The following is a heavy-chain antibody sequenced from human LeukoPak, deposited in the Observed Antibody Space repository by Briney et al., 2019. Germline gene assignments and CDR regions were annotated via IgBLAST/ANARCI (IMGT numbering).Heavy chain of an antibody. Sequence: GRSLRLSCAASGFTFDDYAMHWVRQAPGKGLEWVSGISWNSGNIGYADSVKGRFTISRDNAKNSLYLQMNSLRADDMALYYCVKGSSRAYDRPFDYWGRGTLVTVSS. CDR1: GFTFDDYA. CDR3: VKGSSRAYDRPFDY. D-gene: IGHD5-12*01. J-gene: IGHJ4*02. CDR2: ISWNSGNI. V-gene: IGHV3-9*03.